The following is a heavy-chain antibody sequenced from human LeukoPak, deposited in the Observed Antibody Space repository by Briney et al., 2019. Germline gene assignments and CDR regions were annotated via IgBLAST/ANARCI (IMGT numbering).Heavy chain of an antibody. J-gene: IGHJ4*02. Sequence: PGGSLRLSCAASEFPFNGYWMSWVRQAPGKGLECVANINQDGSEKYYVDSVRGRFTISRDNAKTSLYLQMNSLRAEDTAVYYCARGLSGVTGYTYGRGIDYWGQGTLVTVSS. CDR2: INQDGSEK. D-gene: IGHD5-18*01. CDR1: EFPFNGYW. V-gene: IGHV3-7*01. CDR3: ARGLSGVTGYTYGRGIDY.